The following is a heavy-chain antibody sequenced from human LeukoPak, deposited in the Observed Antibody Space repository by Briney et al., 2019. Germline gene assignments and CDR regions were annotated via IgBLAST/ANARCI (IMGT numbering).Heavy chain of an antibody. CDR2: ISTSNSYI. V-gene: IGHV3-21*01. CDR3: ARDASVVPPAMLPHYYYYMDV. D-gene: IGHD2-2*01. Sequence: GGSLRLSCAASGFTFSSYNMNWVRQAPGKGLEWVSSISTSNSYIYYADSVKGRFTISRDNAKHSLYLQINSLRAEDTAVYYCARDASVVPPAMLPHYYYYMDVWRKGTTVTVSS. J-gene: IGHJ6*03. CDR1: GFTFSSYN.